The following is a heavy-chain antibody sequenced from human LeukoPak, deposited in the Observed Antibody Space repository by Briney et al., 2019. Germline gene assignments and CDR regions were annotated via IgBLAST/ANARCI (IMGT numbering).Heavy chain of an antibody. D-gene: IGHD1-26*01. CDR3: ARLSGSPSKFEY. CDR2: ISYSGTT. CDR1: GGSISTYY. Sequence: SETLSLTCTVSGGSISTYYWSWIRQPPGKGREWIGYISYSGTTNYNPSLKSRVTISVDTSKNQFSLKVRSVTAADTAVYYCARLSGSPSKFEYWGQGTLVTVSS. V-gene: IGHV4-59*01. J-gene: IGHJ4*02.